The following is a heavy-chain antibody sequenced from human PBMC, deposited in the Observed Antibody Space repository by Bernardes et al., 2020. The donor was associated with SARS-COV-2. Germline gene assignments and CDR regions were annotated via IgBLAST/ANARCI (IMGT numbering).Heavy chain of an antibody. CDR1: GGSISSYY. CDR3: ASCGGSCYTDPFDY. V-gene: IGHV4-59*01. CDR2: IYYSGST. Sequence: SETLSLTCTVSGGSISSYYWSWIRQPPGKGLEWIGYIYYSGSTNYNPSLKSRVTISVDTSKNQFSLKLSSVTAADTAVYYCASCGGSCYTDPFDYWGQGTLVTVSS. J-gene: IGHJ4*02. D-gene: IGHD2-15*01.